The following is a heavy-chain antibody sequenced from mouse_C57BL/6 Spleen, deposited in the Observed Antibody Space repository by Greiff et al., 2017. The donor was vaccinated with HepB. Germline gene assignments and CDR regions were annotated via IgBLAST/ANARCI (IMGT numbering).Heavy chain of an antibody. V-gene: IGHV1-53*01. Sequence: QVQLQQSGTELVKPGASVKLSCKASGYTFTSYWMHWVKQRPGQGLEWIGNINPSNGGTNYNEKFKSKATLTVDKSSSTAYMQLSSLTSEDSAVYYCARGGYDGSSYWYFDVWGTGTTVTVAS. CDR2: INPSNGGT. J-gene: IGHJ1*03. CDR3: ARGGYDGSSYWYFDV. CDR1: GYTFTSYW. D-gene: IGHD1-1*01.